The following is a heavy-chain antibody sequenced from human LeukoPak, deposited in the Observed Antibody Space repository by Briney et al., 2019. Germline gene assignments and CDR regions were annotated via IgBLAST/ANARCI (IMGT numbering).Heavy chain of an antibody. J-gene: IGHJ4*02. CDR3: ARGCYGDYVDF. D-gene: IGHD4-17*01. CDR2: INHSGST. V-gene: IGHV4-34*01. CDR1: GGSFSGYY. Sequence: PSETLSLTCAVYGGSFSGYYWSWIRQPPGKGLEWIGEINHSGSTNYNPSLKSRVTISVGTSKNQFSLKLSSVTAADTAVYYCARGCYGDYVDFWGQGTLVTVSS.